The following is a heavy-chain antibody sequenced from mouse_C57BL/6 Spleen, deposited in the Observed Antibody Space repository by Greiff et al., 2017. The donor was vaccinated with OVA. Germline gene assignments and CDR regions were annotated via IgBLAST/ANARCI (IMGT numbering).Heavy chain of an antibody. D-gene: IGHD1-1*01. Sequence: VKLQQPGAELVKPGASVKLSCKASGYTFTSYWMHWVKQRPGQGLEWIGMIHPNSGSTNYNEKFKSKATLTVDKSSSTAYMQLSSLTSEDSAVYYCASSPPHYYGSSYDYAMDYWGQGTSVTVSS. CDR1: GYTFTSYW. J-gene: IGHJ4*01. CDR3: ASSPPHYYGSSYDYAMDY. V-gene: IGHV1-64*01. CDR2: IHPNSGST.